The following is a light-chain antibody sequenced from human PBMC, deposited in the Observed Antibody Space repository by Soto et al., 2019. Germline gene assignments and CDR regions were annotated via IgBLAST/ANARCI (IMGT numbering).Light chain of an antibody. J-gene: IGLJ2*01. CDR3: QSYDSSLSASV. Sequence: QSVLTQPPSVSGAPGQRVTISCTGGGSNIGAPYNVHWYQQLPGTAPKLLIYGNNNRPSGVPDRFSGSKSGTSASLAITGLQAEDEADYYCQSYDSSLSASVFGGGTQLTVL. V-gene: IGLV1-40*01. CDR1: GSNIGAPYN. CDR2: GNN.